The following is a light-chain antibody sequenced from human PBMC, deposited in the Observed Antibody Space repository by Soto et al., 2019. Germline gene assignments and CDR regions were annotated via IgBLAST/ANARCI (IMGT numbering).Light chain of an antibody. V-gene: IGKV3-11*01. CDR1: QSVSNS. Sequence: EIVLTQSPATLSFSPGGRATLSCRASQSVSNSLAWYHQNPGQAPRLLIYDASNRATGIPARFSGSGSGTDFTLTITSLEPEDFAVYYCQQRSNWPPSITFGQGTRLEIK. CDR3: QQRSNWPPSIT. J-gene: IGKJ5*01. CDR2: DAS.